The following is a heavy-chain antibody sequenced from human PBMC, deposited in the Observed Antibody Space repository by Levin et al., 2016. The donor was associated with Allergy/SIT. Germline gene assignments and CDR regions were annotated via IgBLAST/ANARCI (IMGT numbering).Heavy chain of an antibody. Sequence: LSLTCAASGFTFSSYWMSWVRQAPGKGLEWVANIKQDGSEKYYVDSVKGRFTISRDNAKNSLYLQMNSLRAEDTAVYYCARTIKGYCSSTSCYRPYYFDYWGQGTLVTVSS. CDR2: IKQDGSEK. V-gene: IGHV3-7*01. D-gene: IGHD2-2*01. J-gene: IGHJ4*02. CDR3: ARTIKGYCSSTSCYRPYYFDY. CDR1: GFTFSSYW.